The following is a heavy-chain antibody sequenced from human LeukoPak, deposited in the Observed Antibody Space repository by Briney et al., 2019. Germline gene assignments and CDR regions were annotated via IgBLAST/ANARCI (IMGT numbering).Heavy chain of an antibody. D-gene: IGHD3-10*01. V-gene: IGHV1-18*01. CDR3: AREVFGRFGY. CDR1: GYTFNSHG. Sequence: ASVKVSCKTSGYTFNSHGISWVRQAPGQGLEWMGWIRPYDGNTKYAQNFQGRVTMTTDTSTSTAYMELRSLRSDDTAVYYCAREVFGRFGYWGQGTPVSVPS. CDR2: IRPYDGNT. J-gene: IGHJ4*02.